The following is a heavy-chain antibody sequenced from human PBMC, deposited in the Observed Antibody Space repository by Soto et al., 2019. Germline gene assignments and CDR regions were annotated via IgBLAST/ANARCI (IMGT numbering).Heavy chain of an antibody. Sequence: LRLSCAASGFTFSSYAMIWVRHAPGKGLEWVSAISGSGGSTYYADSVKGRFTISRDNSKNTLYLQMNSLRAEDTAVYYCAKDLEGDGYNLGYFDYWGQGTLVTVSS. CDR2: ISGSGGST. CDR1: GFTFSSYA. CDR3: AKDLEGDGYNLGYFDY. J-gene: IGHJ4*02. V-gene: IGHV3-23*01. D-gene: IGHD5-12*01.